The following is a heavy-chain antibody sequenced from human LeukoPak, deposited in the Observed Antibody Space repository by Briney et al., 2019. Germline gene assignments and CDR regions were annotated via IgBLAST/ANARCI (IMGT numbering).Heavy chain of an antibody. Sequence: SQTLSLTCTVSGGSISSGYYWGWIRQPPGKRLEWVGSISSSGNTYYNPTLKSRVTISVDTSKNLFSLNLTSVTAADAAVYYCARDLGYSGFDWAPWGQGTLVTVSS. CDR3: ARDLGYSGFDWAP. V-gene: IGHV4-38-2*02. D-gene: IGHD5-12*01. CDR1: GGSISSGYY. J-gene: IGHJ5*02. CDR2: ISSSGNT.